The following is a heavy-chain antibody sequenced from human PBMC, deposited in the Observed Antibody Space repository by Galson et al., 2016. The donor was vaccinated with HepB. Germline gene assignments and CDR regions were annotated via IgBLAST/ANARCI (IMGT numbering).Heavy chain of an antibody. Sequence: SLRLSCAASGFTFSSYAISWVRQAPGKGLEWVSAISGSGGSTYYADSVKGRFTISRDSSKNTLDLQMNSLRAEDTAVYYCAKENYGDHSTAFDIWGQGAMVTVSS. CDR1: GFTFSSYA. CDR3: AKENYGDHSTAFDI. V-gene: IGHV3-23*01. CDR2: ISGSGGST. J-gene: IGHJ3*02. D-gene: IGHD4-17*01.